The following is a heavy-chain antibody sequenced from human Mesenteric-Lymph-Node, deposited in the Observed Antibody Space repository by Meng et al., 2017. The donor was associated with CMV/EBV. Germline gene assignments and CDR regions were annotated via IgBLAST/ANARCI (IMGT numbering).Heavy chain of an antibody. V-gene: IGHV4-61*01. CDR1: GGSVSSGPFF. CDR3: ARAGHTGSPGYHLDY. CDR2: NHYSETT. J-gene: IGHJ4*02. D-gene: IGHD2-2*01. Sequence: SETLSLTCTVSGGSVSSGPFFWSWIRQAPGKELEWIGYNHYSETTNYNPSLKSRATISVDTSNNQFSLRLTSVTAADTAVYYCARAGHTGSPGYHLDYWGQGMLVTVSS.